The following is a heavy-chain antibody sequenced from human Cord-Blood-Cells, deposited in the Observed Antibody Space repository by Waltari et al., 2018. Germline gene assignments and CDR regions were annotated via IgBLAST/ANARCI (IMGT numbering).Heavy chain of an antibody. CDR1: GFTFSSYS. CDR3: ARAHFDWLLYYFDY. CDR2: ISSSSSTI. V-gene: IGHV3-48*02. D-gene: IGHD3-9*01. J-gene: IGHJ4*02. Sequence: EVQLVESGGGLVQPGGSLRLSCAASGFTFSSYSMNWVRQAPGKGLEWVSYISSSSSTIYYAGSVKGRFTISRDNAKNSLYLQMNSLRDEDTAVYYCARAHFDWLLYYFDYWGQGTLVTVSS.